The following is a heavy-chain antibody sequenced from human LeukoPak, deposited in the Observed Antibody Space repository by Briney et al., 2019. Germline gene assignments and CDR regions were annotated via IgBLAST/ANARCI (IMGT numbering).Heavy chain of an antibody. CDR3: ASNSYCSSTSCYGVPRSYYYYYMDV. D-gene: IGHD2-2*01. V-gene: IGHV1-2*02. Sequence: ASVKVSCKASGYTFTCYYMHWVRQAPGQGLEWMGWINPNSGGTNYAQKFQGRVTMTRDTSISTAYMELSRLRSDDTAVYYCASNSYCSSTSCYGVPRSYYYYYMDVWGKGTTVTVSS. CDR2: INPNSGGT. J-gene: IGHJ6*03. CDR1: GYTFTCYY.